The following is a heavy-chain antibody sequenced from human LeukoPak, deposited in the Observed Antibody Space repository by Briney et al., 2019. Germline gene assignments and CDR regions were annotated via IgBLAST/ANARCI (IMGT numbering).Heavy chain of an antibody. D-gene: IGHD2-15*01. CDR3: ARDIVVVVAATDAFDY. CDR2: ISGSGGST. CDR1: GFTFSSYA. J-gene: IGHJ4*02. V-gene: IGHV3-23*01. Sequence: GGSQRLSCAASGFTFSSYAMSWVRQAPGKGLEWVSAISGSGGSTYYADSVKGRFTISRDNSKNTLYLQMNSLRAEDTAVYYCARDIVVVVAATDAFDYWGQGTLVTVSS.